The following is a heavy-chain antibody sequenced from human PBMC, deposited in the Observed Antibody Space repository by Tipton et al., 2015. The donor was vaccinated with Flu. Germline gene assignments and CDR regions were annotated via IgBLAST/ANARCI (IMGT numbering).Heavy chain of an antibody. V-gene: IGHV3-7*03. CDR3: ARDHPPTITVFGEITDYFGMDV. Sequence: SLRLSCAASGFTFTSYWMSWVRQAPGKGLEWVANINQDGSEKHYVDSVKGRFTIPRDNAKNSLFLQMNSLRAEDTAVYYCARDHPPTITVFGEITDYFGMDVWGQGTTVTVSS. CDR2: INQDGSEK. J-gene: IGHJ6*02. D-gene: IGHD3-3*01. CDR1: GFTFTSYW.